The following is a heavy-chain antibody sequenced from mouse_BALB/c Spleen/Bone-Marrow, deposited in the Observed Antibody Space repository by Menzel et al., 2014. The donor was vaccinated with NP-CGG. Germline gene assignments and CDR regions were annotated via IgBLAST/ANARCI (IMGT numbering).Heavy chain of an antibody. CDR2: IRNKAYGYTT. J-gene: IGHJ2*01. V-gene: IGHV7-3*02. CDR1: GFTFTDYY. CDR3: ARDMGGILFDS. D-gene: IGHD4-1*01. Sequence: EVQGVESGGGLVQPGGSLRLSCATSGFTFTDYYMNWVRQPPGKALEWLGFIRNKAYGYTTEYSASVKGRFTISRGNSQGILYLQINSLRAEDSATYYCARDMGGILFDSWGQGTTLTVSS.